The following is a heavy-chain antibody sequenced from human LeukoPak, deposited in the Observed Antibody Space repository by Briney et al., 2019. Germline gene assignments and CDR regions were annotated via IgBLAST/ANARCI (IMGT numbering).Heavy chain of an antibody. CDR1: GFTSSSNY. D-gene: IGHD6-19*01. V-gene: IGHV3-66*01. Sequence: PGGSLRLSCAASGFTSSSNYMSWVRQAPGKGLEWVSVIYSGGSTYYADSVKGRFTISRDNSKNTLYLQMTSLRAEDTAVYYCARVWDPLSGWYYYYGMDVWGQGTTVTVSS. J-gene: IGHJ6*02. CDR3: ARVWDPLSGWYYYYGMDV. CDR2: IYSGGST.